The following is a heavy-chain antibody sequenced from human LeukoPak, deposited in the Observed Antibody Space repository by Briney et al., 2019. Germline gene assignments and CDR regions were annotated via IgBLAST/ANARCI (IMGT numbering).Heavy chain of an antibody. CDR1: GFTFSSYN. D-gene: IGHD5-18*01. CDR3: ASGRGYSYGFFDY. V-gene: IGHV3-21*01. CDR2: ITGSSSYI. Sequence: GGSLTLSCAASGFTFSSYNMDWVRQAPGKGLEWVSSITGSSSYIYYADSVKGRFTISRDNAKNSLYLQMNSLRAEDTAVYYCASGRGYSYGFFDYWGQGSLVTVSS. J-gene: IGHJ4*02.